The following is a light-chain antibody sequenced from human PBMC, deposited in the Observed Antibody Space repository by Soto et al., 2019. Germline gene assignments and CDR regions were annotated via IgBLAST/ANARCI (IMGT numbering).Light chain of an antibody. J-gene: IGLJ1*01. CDR2: DVS. CDR3: SSYTSSSTYV. V-gene: IGLV2-14*03. Sequence: QSVLTQSASVSGSPGQSITISCTGTSSDVGGYNHVSWYQHHPGKAPKVIIYDVSNRPSGVSNRFSGSKSGNTASLTFSGLQAEDEADYYCSSYTSSSTYVFGTGTKVTVL. CDR1: SSDVGGYNH.